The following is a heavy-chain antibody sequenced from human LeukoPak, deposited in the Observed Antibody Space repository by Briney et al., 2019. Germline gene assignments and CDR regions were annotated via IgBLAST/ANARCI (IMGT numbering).Heavy chain of an antibody. CDR2: ISPYNGNI. J-gene: IGHJ4*02. CDR3: ARFPAFCGGDCYHDY. D-gene: IGHD2-21*02. V-gene: IGHV1-18*01. Sequence: ASVKVSCKASDDSFSNYGVSWVRQAPGQGLEWMGWISPYNGNINYAQKFQGRVTMTTDTSTSTIYMELRSLRSDDTAVYYCARFPAFCGGDCYHDYWGQGTLVTVSS. CDR1: DDSFSNYG.